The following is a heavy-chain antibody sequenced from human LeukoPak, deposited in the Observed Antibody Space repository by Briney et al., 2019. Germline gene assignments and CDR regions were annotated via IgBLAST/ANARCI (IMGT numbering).Heavy chain of an antibody. D-gene: IGHD6-19*01. J-gene: IGHJ4*02. Sequence: GESLLISSKGSGYSFTSYWIGWVRQMPGKGLEWMGIIYPGDSDTRYSPSFQGQVTISADKSISTANLRWSSLKASDTAMYYCARRIGRGWYDYWGQGTLGSVSS. CDR2: IYPGDSDT. CDR1: GYSFTSYW. V-gene: IGHV5-51*01. CDR3: ARRIGRGWYDY.